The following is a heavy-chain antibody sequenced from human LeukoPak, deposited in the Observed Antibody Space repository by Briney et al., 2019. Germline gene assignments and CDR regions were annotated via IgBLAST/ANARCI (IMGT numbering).Heavy chain of an antibody. D-gene: IGHD4-17*01. CDR2: IRYDGTNK. J-gene: IGHJ4*02. CDR3: AKDNYYGDYEVTSIFGVD. Sequence: GGSLRLSCAASGFTFSSHGMHWVRQAPGKGLEWVAFIRYDGTNKYYADCMKGRFNISRDNFKNTLYLQMNSLRAEDTAVYYCAKDNYYGDYEVTSIFGVDWGQGTLVTVSS. V-gene: IGHV3-30*02. CDR1: GFTFSSHG.